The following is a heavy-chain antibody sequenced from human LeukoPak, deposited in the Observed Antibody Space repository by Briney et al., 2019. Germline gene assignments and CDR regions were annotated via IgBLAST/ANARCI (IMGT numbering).Heavy chain of an antibody. CDR3: ARDRTAMVTGYGMDV. D-gene: IGHD5-18*01. CDR1: GYTFTSYY. CDR2: INPSGGST. V-gene: IGHV1-46*01. Sequence: ASVKVSCKASGYTFTSYYMHWVRQAPGQGLEWMGIINPSGGSTSYAQKFQGRVTTTRDTSTSTVYMELSSLRSEDTAVYYCARDRTAMVTGYGMDVWGQGTTVTVSS. J-gene: IGHJ6*02.